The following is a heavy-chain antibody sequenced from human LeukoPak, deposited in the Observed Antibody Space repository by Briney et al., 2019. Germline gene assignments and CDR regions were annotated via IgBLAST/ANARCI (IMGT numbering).Heavy chain of an antibody. CDR1: GFTFSSYA. D-gene: IGHD6-19*01. V-gene: IGHV3-23*01. CDR2: ISGSGGST. CDR3: AKAYSSGWYWDY. J-gene: IGHJ4*02. Sequence: PGGSLRLSCVVSGFTFSSYAMSWVRQAPGKGLEWVSAISGSGGSTYYADSVKGRFTISRDNSKNTLYLQMNSLRAEDTAVYYCAKAYSSGWYWDYWGQGTLVTVSS.